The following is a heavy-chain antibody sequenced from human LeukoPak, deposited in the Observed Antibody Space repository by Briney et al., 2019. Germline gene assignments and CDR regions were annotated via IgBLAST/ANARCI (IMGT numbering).Heavy chain of an antibody. J-gene: IGHJ3*02. Sequence: GESLKISFKGSGYSFTSYLIGWVRQMPGKGLVWVGIIYPGGSDTRYCPSFQGQVTISADKSISTAYLQWSSLKASAPAMYYCARLRQPAAFDIWGQGTMVTVSS. D-gene: IGHD6-13*01. CDR2: IYPGGSDT. CDR1: GYSFTSYL. V-gene: IGHV5-51*01. CDR3: ARLRQPAAFDI.